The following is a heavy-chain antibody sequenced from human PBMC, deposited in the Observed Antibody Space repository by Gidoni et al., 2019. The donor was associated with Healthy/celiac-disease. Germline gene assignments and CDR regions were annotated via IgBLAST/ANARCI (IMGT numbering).Heavy chain of an antibody. Sequence: EVQLVESGGGLVKPGGSLRLSCPASGFTFSRYSMNWVRQAPGKGLEWVSSISSSSSYIYYADSVKGRFTISRDNAKNSLYLQMNSLRAEDTAVYYCARDDYSYGTPDPDDYWGQGTLVTVSS. CDR1: GFTFSRYS. CDR3: ARDDYSYGTPDPDDY. V-gene: IGHV3-21*01. J-gene: IGHJ4*02. D-gene: IGHD5-18*01. CDR2: ISSSSSYI.